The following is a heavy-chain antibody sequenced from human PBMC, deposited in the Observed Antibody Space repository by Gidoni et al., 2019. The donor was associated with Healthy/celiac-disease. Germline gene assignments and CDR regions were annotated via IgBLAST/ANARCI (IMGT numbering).Heavy chain of an antibody. J-gene: IGHJ4*02. D-gene: IGHD3-16*01. CDR3: ALRGSTMISYYFDY. CDR2: ISGSGGST. Sequence: LSYAASGFTFSSYAMSWVRQAPGKGLEWVSAISGSGGSTYYADSVKGRFTISRDNSKNTLYLQMNSLRAEDTAVYYCALRGSTMISYYFDYWGQGTLVTVSS. CDR1: GFTFSSYA. V-gene: IGHV3-23*01.